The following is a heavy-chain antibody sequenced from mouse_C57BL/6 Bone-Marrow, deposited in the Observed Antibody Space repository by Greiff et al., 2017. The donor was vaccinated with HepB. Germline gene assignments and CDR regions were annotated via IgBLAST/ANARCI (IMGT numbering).Heavy chain of an antibody. CDR1: GYAFTNYL. J-gene: IGHJ2*01. Sequence: VQLQESGAELVRPGTSVKVSCKASGYAFTNYLIEWVKQRPGQGLEWIGVINPGSGGTNYNEKFKGKATLTADKSSSTAYVQLSSLTSEDSAVYFCARDYYGSRDFDYGGQGTTLTVSS. CDR2: INPGSGGT. CDR3: ARDYYGSRDFDY. V-gene: IGHV1-54*01. D-gene: IGHD1-1*01.